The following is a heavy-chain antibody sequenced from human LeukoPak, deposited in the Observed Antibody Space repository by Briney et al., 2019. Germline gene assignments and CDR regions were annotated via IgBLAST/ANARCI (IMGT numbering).Heavy chain of an antibody. D-gene: IGHD3-9*01. CDR3: TTDGEYYDILTGYTHIDY. Sequence: GGSLRLSCAASGFTFSTFGMHWVRQAPGKGLEWVGRIKSKTDGGTTDYAAPVKGRFTISRDDSKNTLYLQMNSLKTEDTAVYYCTTDGEYYDILTGYTHIDYWGQGTLVTVSS. CDR2: IKSKTDGGTT. CDR1: GFTFSTFG. V-gene: IGHV3-15*01. J-gene: IGHJ4*02.